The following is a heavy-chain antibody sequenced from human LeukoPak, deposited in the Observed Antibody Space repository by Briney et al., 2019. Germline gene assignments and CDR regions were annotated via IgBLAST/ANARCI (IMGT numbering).Heavy chain of an antibody. Sequence: GGSLRLSCAASGFTFSGSGMHWVRQASGKGLEWVGRIRNKAHSYATAYAASVKGRFIVSREDSKNTAYLQMNSLKTEDTAVYYCVRQATDDYGDDWGQGTLVTVSS. CDR1: GFTFSGSG. CDR3: VRQATDDYGDD. CDR2: IRNKAHSYAT. J-gene: IGHJ4*02. V-gene: IGHV3-73*01.